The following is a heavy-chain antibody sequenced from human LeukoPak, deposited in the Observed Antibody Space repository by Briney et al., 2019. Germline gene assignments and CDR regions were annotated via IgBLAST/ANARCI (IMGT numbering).Heavy chain of an antibody. V-gene: IGHV1-18*01. D-gene: IGHD1-26*01. CDR2: ISAYNGNT. CDR3: ARDTIVGGRADFDF. Sequence: ASVKVSCKASGYTFTSYGISWVRQAPGQGLEWMGWISAYNGNTNYAQKLQGRVTMTTDTSTSTAYMELSSLRSDDTAVFYCARDTIVGGRADFDFWGQGTLVTVSS. CDR1: GYTFTSYG. J-gene: IGHJ4*02.